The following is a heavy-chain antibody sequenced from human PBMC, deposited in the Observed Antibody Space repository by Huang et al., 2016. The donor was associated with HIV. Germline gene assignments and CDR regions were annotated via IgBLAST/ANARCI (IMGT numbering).Heavy chain of an antibody. D-gene: IGHD6-13*01. CDR2: IHYSGST. CDR3: ARGGPYSRDYYYYGMDV. J-gene: IGHJ6*02. CDR1: GGSISSYY. Sequence: QMQLQESGPGLVKPSETLSLTCTVSGGSISSYYWSWIRQPPGKGLEWIGYIHYSGSTNYNPSLKSRVTTSVDTSKNQFFLKLSSVTAADTAVYYCARGGPYSRDYYYYGMDVWGQGTTVTVSS. V-gene: IGHV4-59*01.